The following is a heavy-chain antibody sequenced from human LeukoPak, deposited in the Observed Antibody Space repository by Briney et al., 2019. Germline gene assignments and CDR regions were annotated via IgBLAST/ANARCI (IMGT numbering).Heavy chain of an antibody. Sequence: PGGSLRLSCAASGFTFSSYAMSWVRRAPGKGLEWGSTISGSGGRTYYADSVKGRFTISRDNSKNTLSLHMNSLRAEDTAVYYCARDHRGIYSPFDYWGQGTLVTVSS. D-gene: IGHD2-21*01. CDR2: ISGSGGRT. V-gene: IGHV3-23*01. J-gene: IGHJ4*02. CDR1: GFTFSSYA. CDR3: ARDHRGIYSPFDY.